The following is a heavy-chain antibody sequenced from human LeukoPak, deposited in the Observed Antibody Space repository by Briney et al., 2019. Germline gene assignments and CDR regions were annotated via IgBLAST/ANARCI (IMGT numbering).Heavy chain of an antibody. Sequence: GASVKVSCKASGYTFTGYYMHWVRQAPGQGLEWMGWINPNRGGTNYAQKFQGRVTMTRDTSISTAYMELSRLRSDDTAVYYCARVDSSGWYYFDYWGQGTLVTVSS. CDR2: INPNRGGT. CDR3: ARVDSSGWYYFDY. CDR1: GYTFTGYY. J-gene: IGHJ4*02. V-gene: IGHV1-2*02. D-gene: IGHD6-19*01.